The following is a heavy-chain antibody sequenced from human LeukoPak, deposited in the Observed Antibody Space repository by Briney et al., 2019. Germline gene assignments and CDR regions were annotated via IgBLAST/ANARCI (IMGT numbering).Heavy chain of an antibody. CDR3: ARASPGRGYSYGYGYYYYGMDV. D-gene: IGHD5-18*01. J-gene: IGHJ6*02. Sequence: SETLSLTCTVSGGSISSYSWSWIRQPPGKGLEWIGYIYYSGSTNYNPSLKSRVTISVDTSKNQFSLKLSSVTAADTAVYYCARASPGRGYSYGYGYYYYGMDVWGQGTTVTVSS. CDR2: IYYSGST. V-gene: IGHV4-59*01. CDR1: GGSISSYS.